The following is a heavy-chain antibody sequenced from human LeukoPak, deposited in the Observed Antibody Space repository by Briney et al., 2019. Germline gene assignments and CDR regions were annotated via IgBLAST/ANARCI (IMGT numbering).Heavy chain of an antibody. CDR2: IRSKAYGGTT. Sequence: GRSLRLSCTASGFTFGDYAMSWFRQAPGKGLEWVGFIRSKAYGGTTEYAASVKGRFTISRDDSKSIAYLQMNSLKTEDTAVYYCTRDFTPYYGSGSYYKGTYYFDYWGQGTLATVSS. CDR3: TRDFTPYYGSGSYYKGTYYFDY. V-gene: IGHV3-49*03. J-gene: IGHJ4*02. CDR1: GFTFGDYA. D-gene: IGHD3-10*01.